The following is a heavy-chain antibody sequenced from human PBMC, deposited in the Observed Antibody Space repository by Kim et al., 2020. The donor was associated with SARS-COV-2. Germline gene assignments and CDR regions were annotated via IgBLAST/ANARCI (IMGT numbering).Heavy chain of an antibody. Sequence: SETLSLTCTVSGGSISSGGYYWSWIRQHPGKGLEWIGYIYYSGSTYYNPSLKSRVTISVDTSKNQFSLKLSSVTAADTAVYYCARAPVIRITIFGVVIDYFDYWGQGTLVTFSS. D-gene: IGHD3-3*01. CDR2: IYYSGST. J-gene: IGHJ4*02. CDR3: ARAPVIRITIFGVVIDYFDY. V-gene: IGHV4-31*03. CDR1: GGSISSGGYY.